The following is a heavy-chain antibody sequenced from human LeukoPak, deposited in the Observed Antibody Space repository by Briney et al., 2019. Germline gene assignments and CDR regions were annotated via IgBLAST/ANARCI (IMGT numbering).Heavy chain of an antibody. D-gene: IGHD1-26*01. CDR2: INPNSGGT. V-gene: IGHV1-2*02. CDR3: ARGRGESGSYWEFDY. CDR1: GYTFTGYY. J-gene: IGHJ4*02. Sequence: ASVKVSCKASGYTFTGYYMHWVRQAPGQGLEWMGWINPNSGGTNYAQKFQGRVTMTRDTSISTAYMELSRLRSDDTAVYYCARGRGESGSYWEFDYWGQGTLVTVSS.